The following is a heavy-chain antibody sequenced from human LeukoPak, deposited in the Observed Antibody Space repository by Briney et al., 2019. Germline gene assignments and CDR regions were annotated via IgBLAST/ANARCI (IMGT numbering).Heavy chain of an antibody. CDR1: GGSISSNNW. Sequence: SETLSLTCAVSGGSISSNNWWSWVRQPPGEGLEWIGEIYHSGSTNYNPSLKSRVTISVDKSKNQFSLKLSSVTAADTAVYYCARSPQGGYYDSSGASDYWGQGTLVTVSS. D-gene: IGHD3-22*01. CDR3: ARSPQGGYYDSSGASDY. J-gene: IGHJ4*02. V-gene: IGHV4-4*02. CDR2: IYHSGST.